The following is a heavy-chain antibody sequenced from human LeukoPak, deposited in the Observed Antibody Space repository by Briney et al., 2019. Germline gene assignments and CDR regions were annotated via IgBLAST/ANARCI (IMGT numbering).Heavy chain of an antibody. CDR1: GFTFSSYS. V-gene: IGHV3-21*01. CDR3: ASPPTMIVGH. D-gene: IGHD3-22*01. CDR2: ISSSSSYI. J-gene: IGHJ4*02. Sequence: PGGSLRLSCAASGFTFSSYSMNWVRQAPGKGLEWVSSISSSSSYIYYADSVKGRFTISRDNAKSSLYLQMNSLRAEDTAVYYCASPPTMIVGHWGQGTLVTVSS.